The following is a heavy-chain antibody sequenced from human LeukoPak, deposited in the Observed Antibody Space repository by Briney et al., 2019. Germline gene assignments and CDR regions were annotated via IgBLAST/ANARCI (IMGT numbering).Heavy chain of an antibody. V-gene: IGHV3-21*01. CDR2: ISFDSGDET. J-gene: IGHJ4*02. CDR1: GFSFSDYY. CDR3: TRDLPATISLGDDY. Sequence: KTGGSLRLSCAASGFSFSDYYMHWVRQAPGKGLEWVSSISFDSGDETLYADSVKGRFTISRDNTKNSMFLQMDSLTVEDTALYFCTRDLPATISLGDDYWGPGTPVTVSS. D-gene: IGHD5-12*01.